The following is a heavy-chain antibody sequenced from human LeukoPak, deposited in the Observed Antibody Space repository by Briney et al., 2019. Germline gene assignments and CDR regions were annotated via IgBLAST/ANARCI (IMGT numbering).Heavy chain of an antibody. CDR2: ISSSSSYI. CDR1: GFTFSSYS. D-gene: IGHD1-26*01. CDR3: AREWELTVFDY. J-gene: IGHJ4*02. V-gene: IGHV3-21*01. Sequence: GGSLRLSCAASGFTFSSYSMNWVRQAPGKGLEWVSSISSSSSYIYYADSVKGRFTISRDNAKSSLYLQMNSLRAEDTAVYYCAREWELTVFDYWGQGTLVTVSS.